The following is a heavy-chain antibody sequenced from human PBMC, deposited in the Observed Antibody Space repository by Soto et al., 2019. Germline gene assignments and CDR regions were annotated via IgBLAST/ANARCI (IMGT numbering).Heavy chain of an antibody. Sequence: QVQLVQSGAEVKKPGASVKVSCKASGYTFTSYAMHWVRQAPGQRLEWMGWINAGNGNTKYSQKFQGRVTITRDTSASTAYMELSSLRSEDTAVYYYASSIAAAGMGYYYYGMDVWGQGTTATVSS. D-gene: IGHD6-13*01. J-gene: IGHJ6*02. V-gene: IGHV1-3*01. CDR1: GYTFTSYA. CDR2: INAGNGNT. CDR3: ASSIAAAGMGYYYYGMDV.